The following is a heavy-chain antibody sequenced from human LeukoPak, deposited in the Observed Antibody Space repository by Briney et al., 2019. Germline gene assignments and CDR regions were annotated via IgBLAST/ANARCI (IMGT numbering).Heavy chain of an antibody. Sequence: AGSLRLSCAASGFTLSSYGMSWVRQAPGKGLEWVSAISGSGGSTYYGDSVKGRFTISRDSSKNTLYLQMDSLRAADTALYYCAKVLYPSNWSPIVINGIARGNAFDIWGKGTRV. CDR2: ISGSGGST. J-gene: IGHJ3*02. CDR1: GFTLSSYG. CDR3: AKVLYPSNWSPIVINGIARGNAFDI. D-gene: IGHD6-6*01. V-gene: IGHV3-23*01.